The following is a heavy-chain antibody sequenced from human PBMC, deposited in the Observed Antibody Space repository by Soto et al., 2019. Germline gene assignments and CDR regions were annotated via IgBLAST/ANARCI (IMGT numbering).Heavy chain of an antibody. CDR2: ISAYNGNT. CDR3: ARESSIAVAPYYYGMDV. D-gene: IGHD6-19*01. CDR1: GYTFTSYG. V-gene: IGHV1-18*01. J-gene: IGHJ6*02. Sequence: QVQLVQSGAEVKKPGASVKVSCKASGYTFTSYGISWVRQAPGQGLEWMGWISAYNGNTNYAQKLQGRVTMTTDTSTSTAYMELRSLRSDDTAVYYCARESSIAVAPYYYGMDVWGQGTTVTVSS.